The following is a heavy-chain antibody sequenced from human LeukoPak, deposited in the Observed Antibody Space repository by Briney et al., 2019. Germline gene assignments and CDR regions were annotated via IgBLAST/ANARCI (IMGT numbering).Heavy chain of an antibody. V-gene: IGHV3-74*01. CDR1: GFTFSSYW. CDR2: ISSGDGTNI. CDR3: TRTTGQRCFDC. Sequence: GGSLRLSCAASGFTFSSYWMHWVRQAPGKGRVWISHISSGDGTNIGYADSVKGRFTISRDNAKNTLYLQMNSLGVEDTAVYYCTRTTGQRCFDCWGQGTQVTVSS. J-gene: IGHJ4*02. D-gene: IGHD4-11*01.